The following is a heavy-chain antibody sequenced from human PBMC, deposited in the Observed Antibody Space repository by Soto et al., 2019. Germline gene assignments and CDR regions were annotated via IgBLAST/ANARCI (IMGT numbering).Heavy chain of an antibody. CDR1: GFTFSSYG. J-gene: IGHJ4*02. V-gene: IGHV3-30*03. CDR2: ISYDGSNK. Sequence: GGSLRLSCAASGFTFSSYGMHWVRQAPGKGLEWVAVISYDGSNKYYADSVKGRFTISRDNSKNTLYLQMNSLRAEDTAVYYCATHSRGYCSSTSCFGFDYWGQGTLVTVSS. D-gene: IGHD2-2*01. CDR3: ATHSRGYCSSTSCFGFDY.